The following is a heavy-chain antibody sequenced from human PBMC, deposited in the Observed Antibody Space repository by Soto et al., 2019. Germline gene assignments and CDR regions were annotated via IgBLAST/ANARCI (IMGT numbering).Heavy chain of an antibody. Sequence: QLQLQESGPGLVKPSRTLSLTCAVSGGSISGINWWYWIRQPPGKGLEWIGEIYHSGSTHYNPSLKSRLTISVDKSKNQFSLKLSSVTAADTAVYYCARFGGGLDVWGQGTTVTVSS. CDR3: ARFGGGLDV. D-gene: IGHD3-10*01. J-gene: IGHJ6*02. CDR2: IYHSGST. V-gene: IGHV4-4*02. CDR1: GGSISGINW.